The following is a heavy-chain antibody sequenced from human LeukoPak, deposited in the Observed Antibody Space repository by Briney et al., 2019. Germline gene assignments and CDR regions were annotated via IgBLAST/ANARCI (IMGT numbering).Heavy chain of an antibody. D-gene: IGHD2-15*01. Sequence: GGSLRLSCAASGFTFSSYAMTWVRHAPGKGLEWVSTISNGGGSTYYADSVKGRFTISRDNSKNTVYLQMSSLRAEDTAVYYCAKDRWGSGGSGGGDYWGQGTLVTVSS. CDR2: ISNGGGST. CDR3: AKDRWGSGGSGGGDY. CDR1: GFTFSSYA. V-gene: IGHV3-23*01. J-gene: IGHJ4*02.